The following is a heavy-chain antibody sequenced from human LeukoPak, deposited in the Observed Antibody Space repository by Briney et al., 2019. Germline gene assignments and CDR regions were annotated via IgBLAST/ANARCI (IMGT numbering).Heavy chain of an antibody. CDR3: ARDRYDILTGEAVYYFDY. V-gene: IGHV4-39*07. CDR1: GDSISSSHYY. CDR2: IFYSGST. D-gene: IGHD3-9*01. J-gene: IGHJ4*02. Sequence: SETLSLTCTVSGDSISSSHYYWGWIRQPPGKGLEWIGSIFYSGSTCYNPSLKSRVTISVDTSKNQFSLKLSSVTAADTAVYYCARDRYDILTGEAVYYFDYWGQGTLVTVSS.